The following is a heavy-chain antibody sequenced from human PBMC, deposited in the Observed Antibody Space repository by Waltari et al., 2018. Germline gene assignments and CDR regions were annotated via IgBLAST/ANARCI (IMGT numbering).Heavy chain of an antibody. CDR2: SRSKAYGETT. Sequence: DVQLAESGGGLVQPGRSLRLSCTTSGFPFVDYSMNWVRQAPGQGLEWVGFSRSKAYGETTDYAASVRGRFTISRDDSKSIAYLQMNSLKTEDTAIYFCARDLMYGEHPLFDRWGQGTLVTVSS. V-gene: IGHV3-49*04. CDR3: ARDLMYGEHPLFDR. D-gene: IGHD4-17*01. CDR1: GFPFVDYS. J-gene: IGHJ5*02.